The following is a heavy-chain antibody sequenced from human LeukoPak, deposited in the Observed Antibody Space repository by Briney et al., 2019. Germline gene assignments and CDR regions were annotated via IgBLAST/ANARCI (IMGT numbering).Heavy chain of an antibody. V-gene: IGHV3-9*01. J-gene: IGHJ3*02. CDR3: AKDLYCSGGSCYSGLKVVVAVAGPGVGAFDI. CDR1: GFTFDDYA. Sequence: PGGSLRLSCAASGFTFDDYAMHWVRQAPGKGLEWVSGISWNSGSIGYADSVKGRFTISRDNAKNSLYLQMNSLRAEDTALYYCAKDLYCSGGSCYSGLKVVVAVAGPGVGAFDIWGQGTMVTVSP. D-gene: IGHD2-15*01. CDR2: ISWNSGSI.